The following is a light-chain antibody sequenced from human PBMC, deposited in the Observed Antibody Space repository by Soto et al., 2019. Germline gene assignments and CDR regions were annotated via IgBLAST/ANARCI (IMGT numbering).Light chain of an antibody. CDR1: QSVSSSY. CDR3: QQYGSSPYT. V-gene: IGKV3-20*01. Sequence: EIVLTQSPGTLSLSPGERATLSCRASQSVSSSYLAWYQQKPGQAPRLLIYGASSRATGIPDRFSGSGSGIDFTLTISRLEPEDCAVYYCQQYGSSPYTFGQGTKLEIK. J-gene: IGKJ2*01. CDR2: GAS.